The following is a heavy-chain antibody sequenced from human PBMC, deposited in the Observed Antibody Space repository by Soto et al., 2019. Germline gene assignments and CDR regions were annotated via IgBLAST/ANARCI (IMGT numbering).Heavy chain of an antibody. CDR1: GYTFTSYG. J-gene: IGHJ6*02. V-gene: IGHV1-18*01. CDR2: ISAYKGNT. CDR3: ARDGPSRYCTNGVCRHYYYYYGMDV. Sequence: QVQLVQSGAEVKKPGASVKVSCKASGYTFTSYGISWVRQAPGQGLEWMGWISAYKGNTNYAQKRQGRVTMTTDTSTSTAYMELRSLRSDDTAVYYCARDGPSRYCTNGVCRHYYYYYGMDVWGQGTTVTVSS. D-gene: IGHD2-8*01.